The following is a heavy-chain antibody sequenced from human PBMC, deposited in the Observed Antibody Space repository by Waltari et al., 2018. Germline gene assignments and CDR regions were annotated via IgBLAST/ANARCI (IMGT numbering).Heavy chain of an antibody. D-gene: IGHD1-1*01. J-gene: IGHJ6*02. CDR2: IYYSGST. Sequence: QVQLQESGPGLVKPSETLSLTCTVSGGSISSHYWSWIRQPPGKGLEWIGYIYYSGSTNHNPSLKSRVTISVDTSKNQFSLKLSSVTAADTAVYYCARVQLEQRGYYYGMDVWGQGTTVTVSS. CDR1: GGSISSHY. V-gene: IGHV4-59*11. CDR3: ARVQLEQRGYYYGMDV.